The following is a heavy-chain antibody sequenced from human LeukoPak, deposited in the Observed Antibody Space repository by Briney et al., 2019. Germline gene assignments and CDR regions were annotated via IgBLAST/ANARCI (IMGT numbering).Heavy chain of an antibody. J-gene: IGHJ5*02. D-gene: IGHD1-26*01. CDR3: AGYLANRFDP. V-gene: IGHV4-39*02. CDR2: LDYSGST. CDR1: GGSISSSRDY. Sequence: SETLSLTCTVSGGSISSSRDYWAWIRQSPGKGLEWIGTLDYSGSTYYNPSLKSRVTVSVDTSKNHFSLKLSSVTAADTAVYYCAGYLANRFDPWGQGTLVTVSS.